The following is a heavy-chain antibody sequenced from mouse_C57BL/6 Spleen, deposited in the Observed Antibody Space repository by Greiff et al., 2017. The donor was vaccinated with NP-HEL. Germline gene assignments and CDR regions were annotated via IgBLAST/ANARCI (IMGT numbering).Heavy chain of an antibody. CDR2: ISSGGDYI. Sequence: EVKLVESGEGLVKPGGSLKLSCAASGFTFSSYAMSWVRQTPEKRLEWVAYISSGGDYIYYADTVKGRFTISRDNARNTLYLQMSSLKSEDTAMYYCTRDGVTTVVATRYFDVWGTGTTVTVSS. CDR3: TRDGVTTVVATRYFDV. J-gene: IGHJ1*03. D-gene: IGHD1-1*01. CDR1: GFTFSSYA. V-gene: IGHV5-9-1*02.